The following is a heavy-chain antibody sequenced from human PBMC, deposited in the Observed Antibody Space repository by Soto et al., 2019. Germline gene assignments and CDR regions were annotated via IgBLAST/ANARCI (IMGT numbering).Heavy chain of an antibody. D-gene: IGHD4-17*01. CDR3: EGGAVDDYGRVLES. J-gene: IGHJ4*01. V-gene: IGHV6-1*01. CDR2: TYYRSKWYK. Sequence: PSQTLSLTCAISGDNVSSNSAAWNWIRQSPSRGLDWLGRTYYRSKWYKDYDLSVKSRITINVDKSKNQISLQLTSVNPEDTVVYYCEGGAVDDYGRVLESGGHGTVVTVSS. CDR1: GDNVSSNSAA.